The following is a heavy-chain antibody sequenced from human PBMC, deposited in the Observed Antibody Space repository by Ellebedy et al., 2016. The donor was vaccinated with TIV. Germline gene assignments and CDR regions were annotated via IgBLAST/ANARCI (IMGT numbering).Heavy chain of an antibody. CDR3: ARTHFYDSSGFYVDAFDI. CDR2: VHDSGTT. D-gene: IGHD3-22*01. J-gene: IGHJ3*02. V-gene: IGHV4-59*01. CDR1: GGSISSYF. Sequence: SETLSLTCTVSGGSISSYFWSWIRQPPGKGLEWIGYVHDSGTTNHNPSLESRVTMSVDPSKKQFSLRLSSVTAADTAVYYCARTHFYDSSGFYVDAFDIWGQGTLVTVSS.